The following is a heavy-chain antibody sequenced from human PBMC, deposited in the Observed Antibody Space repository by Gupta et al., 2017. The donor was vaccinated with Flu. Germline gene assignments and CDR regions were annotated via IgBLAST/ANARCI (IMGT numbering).Heavy chain of an antibody. CDR2: ISNSGDTI. Sequence: VQLVESGGGLVQPGGSLRLSCAASGFTFSDYEMNWVRQAPGKGLEWVSYISNSGDTIYYADSVKGRFTISRDNAKNSLYLQMNSLRADDTAVYYCARNHIAVAGDFDYWGQGTLVTVSS. CDR1: GFTFSDYE. D-gene: IGHD6-19*01. J-gene: IGHJ4*02. CDR3: ARNHIAVAGDFDY. V-gene: IGHV3-48*03.